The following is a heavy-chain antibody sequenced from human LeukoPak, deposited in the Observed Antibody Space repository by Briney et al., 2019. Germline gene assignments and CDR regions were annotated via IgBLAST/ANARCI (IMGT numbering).Heavy chain of an antibody. V-gene: IGHV1-18*01. J-gene: IGHJ6*02. CDR2: ISAYNGKT. D-gene: IGHD6-13*01. CDR3: ARQGRAGLKGMDV. CDR1: GYTFTSYG. Sequence: ASVKVSCKASGYTFTSYGISWVRQAPGQGREGMGWISAYNGKTNYAQKLQGRVTMTTDTSTSTAYMELRSLRSDDTAVYYCARQGRAGLKGMDVWGQGTTVTVSS.